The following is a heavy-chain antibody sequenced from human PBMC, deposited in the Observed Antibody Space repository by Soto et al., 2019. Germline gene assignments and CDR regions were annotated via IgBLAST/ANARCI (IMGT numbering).Heavy chain of an antibody. V-gene: IGHV4-31*03. D-gene: IGHD2-2*01. CDR1: GGSISSGGYY. Sequence: SETLSLTCTVSGGSISSGGYYWSWIRQHPGKGLEWIGYIYYSGSTYYNPSLKSRVTISVGTSKNQFSLKLSSVTAADTAVYYCARDRVVPAAIYYYGMDVWGQGNTVTVSS. J-gene: IGHJ6*02. CDR2: IYYSGST. CDR3: ARDRVVPAAIYYYGMDV.